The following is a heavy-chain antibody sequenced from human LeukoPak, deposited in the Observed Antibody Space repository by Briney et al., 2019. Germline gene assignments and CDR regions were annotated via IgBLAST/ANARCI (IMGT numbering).Heavy chain of an antibody. D-gene: IGHD3-16*01. CDR1: GFTFSDHY. V-gene: IGHV3-72*01. CDR3: ARGGSYVSFDI. J-gene: IGHJ3*02. CDR2: IRNKTKRYST. Sequence: GGSLRLSCAASGFTFSDHYMAWVRQAPGKGLEWVGRIRNKTKRYSTEYAASVKGRFTISRDDSENSLYLRMNSLKTEDTAVYYCARGGSYVSFDIWGQGTMVTVSS.